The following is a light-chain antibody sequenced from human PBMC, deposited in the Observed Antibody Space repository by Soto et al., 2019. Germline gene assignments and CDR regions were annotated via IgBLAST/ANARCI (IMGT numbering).Light chain of an antibody. J-gene: IGKJ1*01. CDR2: GAS. CDR1: QSVSGN. Sequence: EIVMTQSPATLSVSPGERATLSCRASQSVSGNLSWYQQKPGQAPRLLIYGASTRATGIPARFSGSRSGTQFTLPISSLQSEDFAFYYCQQYNNLPRTFGQGTKVQIK. CDR3: QQYNNLPRT. V-gene: IGKV3-15*01.